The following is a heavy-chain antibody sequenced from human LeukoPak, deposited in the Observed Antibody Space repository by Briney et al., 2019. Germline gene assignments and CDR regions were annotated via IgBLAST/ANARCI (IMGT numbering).Heavy chain of an antibody. CDR3: AKELDTMFFDY. Sequence: GGSLRLSCATSGFNFDRYTIHWVRQAPGKGLEWVSLAGWAGGTTYYSDSVRGRFTISRDSGKNSVYLQMNSLTADDTAFYFCAKELDTMFFDYWGQGALVTVSS. CDR2: AGWAGGTT. CDR1: GFNFDRYT. V-gene: IGHV3-43*01. J-gene: IGHJ4*02. D-gene: IGHD3-10*02.